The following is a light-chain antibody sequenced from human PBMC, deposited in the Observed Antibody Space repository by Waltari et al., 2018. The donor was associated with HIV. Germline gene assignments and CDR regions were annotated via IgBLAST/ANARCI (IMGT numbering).Light chain of an antibody. J-gene: IGKJ4*02. V-gene: IGKV2-28*01. CDR1: QSLLHSNGYNY. Sequence: IVMTQSPLSLPVTPGEPASISCRSSQSLLHSNGYNYLDWYLQKPGQSTQLLIYLGSNRASGGPDRFSGSGSGTDVTLKSSRVEAEDVGVYYCMQALQTPRTFGGGTKVEIK. CDR2: LGS. CDR3: MQALQTPRT.